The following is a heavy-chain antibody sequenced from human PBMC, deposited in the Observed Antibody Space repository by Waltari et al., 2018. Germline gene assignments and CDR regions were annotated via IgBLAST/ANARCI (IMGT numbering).Heavy chain of an antibody. Sequence: QVQLQESGPGLVKPSETLSLTCPVSGGSISSYYWSWIRQPPGKGLEWDGYIYYSGSTNYNPSLKSRVTISVDTSKNQFSLKLSSVTAADTAVYYCARTLKHHRPEYSSSLRNSGVYYYYYMDVWGKGTTVTVSS. CDR2: IYYSGST. D-gene: IGHD6-6*01. V-gene: IGHV4-59*01. CDR3: ARTLKHHRPEYSSSLRNSGVYYYYYMDV. J-gene: IGHJ6*03. CDR1: GGSISSYY.